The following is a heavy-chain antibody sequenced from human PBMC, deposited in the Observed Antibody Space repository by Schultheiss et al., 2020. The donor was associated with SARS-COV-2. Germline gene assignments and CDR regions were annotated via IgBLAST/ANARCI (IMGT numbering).Heavy chain of an antibody. V-gene: IGHV4-34*01. CDR3: ARRNSSSKNGMDV. CDR1: GGSFSGYY. J-gene: IGHJ6*02. D-gene: IGHD6-6*01. CDR2: INHSGST. Sequence: SETLSLTCAVYGGSFSGYYWSWIRQPPGKGLEWIGEINHSGSTNYNPSLKSRVTISVDTSKNQFSLKLSSVTAADTAVYYCARRNSSSKNGMDVWGQGTTVTVSS.